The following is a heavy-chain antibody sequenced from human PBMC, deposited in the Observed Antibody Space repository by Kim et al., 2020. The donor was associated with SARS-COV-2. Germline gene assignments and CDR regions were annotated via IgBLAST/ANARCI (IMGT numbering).Heavy chain of an antibody. CDR1: GYSFTSYW. Sequence: GESLKISCKGSGYSFTSYWIGWVRQMPGKGLEWMGIIYPGDSDTRYSPSFQGQVTISADKSISTAYLQWSSLKASDTAMYYCARHRSYRMYSNYEHYYYYGMDVWGQGTTVTVSS. CDR2: IYPGDSDT. V-gene: IGHV5-51*01. D-gene: IGHD4-4*01. CDR3: ARHRSYRMYSNYEHYYYYGMDV. J-gene: IGHJ6*02.